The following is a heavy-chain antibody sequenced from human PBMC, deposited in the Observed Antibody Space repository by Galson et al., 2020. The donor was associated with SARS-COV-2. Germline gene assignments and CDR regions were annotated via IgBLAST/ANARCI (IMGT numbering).Heavy chain of an antibody. D-gene: IGHD6-19*01. Sequence: AGGSLRLSCAASGFTFSSYSMNWVRQAPGKGLEWVSSISSSSSYIYYADSVKGRFTISRDNAKNSLYLQMNSLRAEDTAVYYCANQKGSSGWYGGWGQGTLVTVSS. CDR1: GFTFSSYS. V-gene: IGHV3-21*01. J-gene: IGHJ4*02. CDR2: ISSSSSYI. CDR3: ANQKGSSGWYGG.